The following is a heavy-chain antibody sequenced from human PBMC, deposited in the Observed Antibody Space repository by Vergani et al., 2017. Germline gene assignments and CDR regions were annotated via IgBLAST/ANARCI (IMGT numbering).Heavy chain of an antibody. V-gene: IGHV4-34*01. J-gene: IGHJ6*03. CDR3: ARGLAAAGYYMDV. CDR2: INHSGST. CDR1: GGSFSGYY. Sequence: QVQLQQWGAGLLKPSETLSLTCAVYGGSFSGYYWSWIRQPPGKGLEWIGEINHSGSTNYNPSLKSRVTISVDTSKNQFSLKLSSETAADTAVYYCARGLAAAGYYMDVWGKGTTVTVSS. D-gene: IGHD6-13*01.